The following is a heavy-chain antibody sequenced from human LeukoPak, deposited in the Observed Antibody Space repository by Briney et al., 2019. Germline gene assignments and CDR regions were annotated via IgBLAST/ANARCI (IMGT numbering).Heavy chain of an antibody. D-gene: IGHD3-16*01. V-gene: IGHV4-59*02. Sequence: GSLRLSCAASGFTVSSNYMSWIRQPPGKGLEWIGYIYYSGSTNYNPSLKSRVTISVDTSKNQFSLKLSSVTAADTAVYYCARDLRIQDAFDIWGQGTMVTVSS. CDR3: ARDLRIQDAFDI. CDR2: IYYSGST. J-gene: IGHJ3*02. CDR1: GFTVSSNY.